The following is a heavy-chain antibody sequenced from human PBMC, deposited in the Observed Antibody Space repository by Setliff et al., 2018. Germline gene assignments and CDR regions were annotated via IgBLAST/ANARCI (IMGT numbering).Heavy chain of an antibody. V-gene: IGHV4-39*01. CDR1: GGSISSGVYY. CDR3: ARTGTYRYFDS. J-gene: IGHJ4*02. D-gene: IGHD1-1*01. Sequence: SETLSLTCTVSGGSISSGVYYWGWIRQPPGKGLEWIGRIYHGGKTYYNTALESLLTISVDTSKNQFTLTLRSVTAANTAVYCARTGTYRYFDSWGQGTLVTVSS. CDR2: IYHGGKT.